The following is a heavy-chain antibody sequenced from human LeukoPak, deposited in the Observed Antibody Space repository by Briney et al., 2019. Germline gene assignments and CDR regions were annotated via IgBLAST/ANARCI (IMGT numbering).Heavy chain of an antibody. CDR1: GFTFSSYE. J-gene: IGHJ4*02. CDR2: ISSSGSTI. D-gene: IGHD3-22*01. CDR3: ARYYYDSKVFDY. V-gene: IGHV3-48*03. Sequence: PGGSLRLSCAASGFTFSSYEMNWVRQAPGKGLEWVSYISSSGSTIYYADSVKGRFTISRDNAKNSLYLQMNSLRAEDTAVYYCARYYYDSKVFDYWGQGTLVTVSS.